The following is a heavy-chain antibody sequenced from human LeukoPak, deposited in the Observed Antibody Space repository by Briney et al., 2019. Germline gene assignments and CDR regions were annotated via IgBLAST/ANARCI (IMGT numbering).Heavy chain of an antibody. V-gene: IGHV3-30-3*01. Sequence: GGSLRLSCAASGFTFSSYAMHWVRQAPGKGLEWVAVISYDGSNKYYADSVKDRFTISRDNSKNTLCLQMNSLRADDTAVYYCARAEKFYYYGMDVWGQGTTVTASS. CDR1: GFTFSSYA. J-gene: IGHJ6*02. CDR3: ARAEKFYYYGMDV. D-gene: IGHD1-14*01. CDR2: ISYDGSNK.